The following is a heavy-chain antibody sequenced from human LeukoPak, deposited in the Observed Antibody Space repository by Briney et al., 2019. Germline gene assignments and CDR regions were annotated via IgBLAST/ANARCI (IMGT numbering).Heavy chain of an antibody. V-gene: IGHV1-2*02. J-gene: IGHJ4*02. CDR3: ARDRWGGYDIYYFDY. CDR1: GYTFTGYY. CDR2: ITPNSGGT. Sequence: ASVKVSCKASGYTFTGYYLHWVRQAPGQGLEWMGWITPNSGGTNYPQRFQGRVTMTRDTSISTAYMELSRLRSDDTAVYYCARDRWGGYDIYYFDYWGQGALVTVSS. D-gene: IGHD5-12*01.